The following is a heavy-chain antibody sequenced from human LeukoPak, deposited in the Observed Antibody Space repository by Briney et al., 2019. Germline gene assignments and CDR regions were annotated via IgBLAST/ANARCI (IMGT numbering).Heavy chain of an antibody. V-gene: IGHV1-46*01. J-gene: IGHJ4*02. CDR3: ARDQEGFDY. CDR2: IYPRDGST. Sequence: ASVKVSCKASGYIFTSNYIHWVRQAPGQGLEWMGMIYPRDGSTSYAQRFQDRVTVTRDTSTSTVHMELSGLRSEDAAVYYCARDQEGFDYWGQGTQVTVSS. CDR1: GYIFTSNY.